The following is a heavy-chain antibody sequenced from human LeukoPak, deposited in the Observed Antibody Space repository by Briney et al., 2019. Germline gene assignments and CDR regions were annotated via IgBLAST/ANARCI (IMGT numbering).Heavy chain of an antibody. CDR3: AEDAYGGSMGY. D-gene: IGHD1-26*01. Sequence: PGGSLRLSCAASGFTFSSYGMHWVRQAPGKGLEWVAVISYDGSNKYYADSVKGRLTISRDNSKNTLYLQMNSLRAEDTAVYYCAEDAYGGSMGYRGQGTLVTVSS. V-gene: IGHV3-30*18. CDR1: GFTFSSYG. CDR2: ISYDGSNK. J-gene: IGHJ4*02.